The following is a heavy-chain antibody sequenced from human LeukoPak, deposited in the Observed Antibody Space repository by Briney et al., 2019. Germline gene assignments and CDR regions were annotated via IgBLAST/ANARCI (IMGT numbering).Heavy chain of an antibody. Sequence: SETLSLTCTVSGASISTYYWSWIRQPPGKGLEWIGYIYHSGSTNYSPSLKSRVTISIDTSKNQFSLKLSYVTAADTAVYYCVRDQGTWWFDPWGQGTLVTVSS. CDR3: VRDQGTWWFDP. D-gene: IGHD1-1*01. J-gene: IGHJ5*02. CDR2: IYHSGST. V-gene: IGHV4-59*01. CDR1: GASISTYY.